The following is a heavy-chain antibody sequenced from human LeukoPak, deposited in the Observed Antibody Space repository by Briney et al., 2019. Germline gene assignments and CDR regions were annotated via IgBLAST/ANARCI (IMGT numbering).Heavy chain of an antibody. CDR3: AKDRYYDSSGYYRPRAIFDY. Sequence: PGGSLRLSCAASGFTFSSYGMHWVRQAPGKGLEWVAVISYDGSNKYHADSVKGRFTISRDNSKNTLYLQMNSLRAEDTAVYYCAKDRYYDSSGYYRPRAIFDYWGQGTLVTVSS. CDR2: ISYDGSNK. V-gene: IGHV3-30*18. CDR1: GFTFSSYG. J-gene: IGHJ4*02. D-gene: IGHD3-22*01.